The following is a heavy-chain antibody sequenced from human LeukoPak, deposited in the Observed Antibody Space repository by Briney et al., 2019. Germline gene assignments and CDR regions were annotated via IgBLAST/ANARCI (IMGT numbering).Heavy chain of an antibody. Sequence: GGSLRLSCAASGFTFSSYWMSWVRQAPGKGLEWVANIKQDGSEKYYVDSVKDRFTISRDNSKNTLYLQMNSLRAEDTAVYYCARDQDVAAAGTWGSLDYWGQGTLVTVSS. V-gene: IGHV3-7*01. CDR2: IKQDGSEK. J-gene: IGHJ4*02. CDR1: GFTFSSYW. D-gene: IGHD6-13*01. CDR3: ARDQDVAAAGTWGSLDY.